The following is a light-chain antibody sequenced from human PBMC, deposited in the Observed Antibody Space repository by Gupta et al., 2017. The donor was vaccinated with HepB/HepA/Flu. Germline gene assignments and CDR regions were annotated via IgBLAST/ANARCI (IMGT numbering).Light chain of an antibody. Sequence: ESLMTQSPATLSLSPGERATLSCRASQSVSSNLAWYQQKPGQAPRLLIYGASTRATGIPARFSGSGSGTEFTLTISSLQSEDFAVYYCQQYNNWPPYTFGQGTKLEIK. CDR1: QSVSSN. V-gene: IGKV3-15*01. J-gene: IGKJ2*01. CDR2: GAS. CDR3: QQYNNWPPYT.